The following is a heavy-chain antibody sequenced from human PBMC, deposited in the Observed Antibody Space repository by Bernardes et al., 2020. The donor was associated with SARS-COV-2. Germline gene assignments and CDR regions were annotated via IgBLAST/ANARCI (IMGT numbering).Heavy chain of an antibody. V-gene: IGHV1-2*02. D-gene: IGHD1-1*01. CDR1: GYTFIGYY. CDR2: MNPNSGGT. J-gene: IGHJ6*02. CDR3: ARGHDTWTDVYYSYYNGMDV. Sequence: ASAKVSRKASGYTFIGYYLHWVRQAPGLGLEWLGWMNPNSGGTNCAQKFHGRVTMTRDMSITTAYIELNSLMSDDTAVYYCARGHDTWTDVYYSYYNGMDVWGQGTTITSSS.